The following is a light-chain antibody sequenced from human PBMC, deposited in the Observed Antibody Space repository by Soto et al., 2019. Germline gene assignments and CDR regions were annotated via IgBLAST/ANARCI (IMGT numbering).Light chain of an antibody. Sequence: EIVLTQSPATLSVSPGEGATLSCRTSQIIGTNLAWYQQKPGKAHRLRIYGAFIRAPGVPVRFMGTGSGSENPLTISSLKSEEGALFCFQQYDKWPYSFRHGTNLELK. V-gene: IGKV3-15*01. J-gene: IGKJ2*03. CDR2: GAF. CDR1: QIIGTN. CDR3: QQYDKWPYS.